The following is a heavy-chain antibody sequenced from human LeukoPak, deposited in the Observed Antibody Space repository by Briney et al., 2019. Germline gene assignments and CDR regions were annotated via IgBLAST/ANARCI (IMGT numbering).Heavy chain of an antibody. CDR2: ISYDGSNK. Sequence: GRSLRLSCAASGFTFSSYAMHWVRQAPGKGLEWVAVISYDGSNKYYADSVKGRFTISRDNSKNTLYLQMNSLRAEDTAVYYCARDVHYDYVWGSYRTSPFQHWGRGTLVTVSS. V-gene: IGHV3-30-3*01. J-gene: IGHJ1*01. CDR1: GFTFSSYA. CDR3: ARDVHYDYVWGSYRTSPFQH. D-gene: IGHD3-16*02.